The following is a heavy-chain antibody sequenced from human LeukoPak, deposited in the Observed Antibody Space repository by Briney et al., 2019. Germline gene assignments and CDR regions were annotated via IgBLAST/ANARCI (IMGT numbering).Heavy chain of an antibody. J-gene: IGHJ4*02. Sequence: GASVKVSCKTSGYTFTSYGISWVRQAPGHGLEWMGWISAYNGNTNYAQKFQGRVTVTTETSTSTAYMELRSLRFDDTAVYYCARLNFGSEDYWGQGTLVTVSS. CDR3: ARLNFGSEDY. CDR1: GYTFTSYG. V-gene: IGHV1-18*01. D-gene: IGHD3-10*01. CDR2: ISAYNGNT.